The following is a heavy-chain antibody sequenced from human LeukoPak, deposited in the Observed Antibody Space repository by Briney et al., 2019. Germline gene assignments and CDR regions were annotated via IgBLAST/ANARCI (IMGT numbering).Heavy chain of an antibody. J-gene: IGHJ4*02. CDR2: IFYSGNT. D-gene: IGHD5-12*01. Sequence: SKTLSLTCTVSGGSINSYYWSWIRQPPGKGLEWIGYIFYSGNTNYNPSLKSRVTISVDTSKNQFSLKLSSVIAADTAVYYCARGGSSGYDPFDYWGQGTLVTVSS. V-gene: IGHV4-59*01. CDR1: GGSINSYY. CDR3: ARGGSSGYDPFDY.